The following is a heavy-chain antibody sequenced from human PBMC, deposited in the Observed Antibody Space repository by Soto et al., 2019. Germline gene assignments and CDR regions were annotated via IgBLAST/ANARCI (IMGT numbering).Heavy chain of an antibody. J-gene: IGHJ4*02. D-gene: IGHD3-3*01. Sequence: QVQLVESGGGVVQPGGSLRLSCAASGFTFNSYVIHWVRQAPGRGLEGVAVTSHAGVLKLFAEYVKCRFNISRDNSKNTLYLQMDSLRVDDMAVYYCAREGYFDFSSAPFSGYFDFWCQGTLVTVST. CDR3: AREGYFDFSSAPFSGYFDF. V-gene: IGHV3-30*14. CDR1: GFTFNSYV. CDR2: TSHAGVLK.